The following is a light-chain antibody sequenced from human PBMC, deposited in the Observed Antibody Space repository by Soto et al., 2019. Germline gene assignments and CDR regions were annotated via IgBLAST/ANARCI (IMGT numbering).Light chain of an antibody. J-gene: IGKJ1*01. CDR1: QSVSSTY. CDR3: RHYINSLWT. CDR2: AAS. V-gene: IGKV3-20*01. Sequence: EIVLTQSPGTLSLSPGERATLSCRPSQSVSSTYLDWYQQKPGQAPRLLIYAASSRATGIPDRFSGGASTPEFTLTISRLEPDDFAIYYCRHYINSLWTFSPGTKVEIK.